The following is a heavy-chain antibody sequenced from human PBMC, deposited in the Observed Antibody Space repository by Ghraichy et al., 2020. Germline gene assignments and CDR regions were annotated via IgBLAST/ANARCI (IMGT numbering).Heavy chain of an antibody. J-gene: IGHJ4*02. CDR3: IAVAGLLDY. CDR2: IYYSGST. CDR1: GGSISSSSYY. D-gene: IGHD6-19*01. Sequence: SETLSLTCTVSGGSISSSSYYWGWIRQPPGKGLEWIGSIYYSGSTYYNPSLKSRVTISVDTSKNQFSLKLSSVTAADTAVYYCIAVAGLLDYWGQGTLVTVSS. V-gene: IGHV4-39*01.